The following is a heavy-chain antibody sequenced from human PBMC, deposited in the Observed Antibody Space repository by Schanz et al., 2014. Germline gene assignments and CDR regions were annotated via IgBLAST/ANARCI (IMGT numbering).Heavy chain of an antibody. Sequence: VLLVESGGGLVKPGGSLRLSCEASGFTFITYTMNWVRQAPGKGLEWVALISNDGSIKYYADSVEGRFTISRDNSRNTLYLQMNSLRTEDTAVYYCASPSGYSDYGTYFDFWGQGTLVTVSS. D-gene: IGHD5-12*01. CDR3: ASPSGYSDYGTYFDF. J-gene: IGHJ4*02. CDR1: GFTFITYT. CDR2: ISNDGSIK. V-gene: IGHV3-30-3*01.